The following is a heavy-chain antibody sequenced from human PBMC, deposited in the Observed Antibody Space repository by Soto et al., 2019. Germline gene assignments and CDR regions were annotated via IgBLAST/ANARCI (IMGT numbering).Heavy chain of an antibody. V-gene: IGHV3-23*01. CDR2: IIDSGAST. CDR1: GFTFSSCA. J-gene: IGHJ6*02. Sequence: GGSLRLSCAASGFTFSSCAMGWVRQAPGKGLEWVSDIIDSGASTYYADSVKGRFTISRDNSKSTLYLQMNSLRAEDTALYYCAKGRSYYDSSGVDIWGQETTLTVSS. CDR3: AKGRSYYDSSGVDI.